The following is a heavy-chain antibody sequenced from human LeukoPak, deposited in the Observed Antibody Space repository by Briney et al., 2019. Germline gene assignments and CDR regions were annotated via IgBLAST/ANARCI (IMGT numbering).Heavy chain of an antibody. CDR2: VNPNSGGT. V-gene: IGHV1-2*02. J-gene: IGHJ6*02. CDR1: GYTFTGYY. Sequence: ASVKVSCKASGYTFTGYYMHLVRQAPGQGLEWMGWVNPNSGGTNYAQKFQGRVTMTRDTSISTAYMELSRLRSDDTAVYYCARVTMVRGHYYGMDVWGQGTTVTVSS. CDR3: ARVTMVRGHYYGMDV. D-gene: IGHD3-10*01.